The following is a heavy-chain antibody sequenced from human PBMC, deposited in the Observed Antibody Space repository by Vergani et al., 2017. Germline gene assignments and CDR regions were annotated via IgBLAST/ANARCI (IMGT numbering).Heavy chain of an antibody. CDR2: IYYSGST. Sequence: QVQLQESGPGLVKPSETLSLTCTVSGGSVSSGSYYWSWIRQPPGKGLEWIGYIYYSGSTNYNPSLKSRVTISVDTSKNQFSLKLSSVTAADTAVYYCARAHTPDTAMTLDYWGQGTLVTVSS. V-gene: IGHV4-61*01. CDR1: GGSVSSGSYY. D-gene: IGHD5-18*01. J-gene: IGHJ4*02. CDR3: ARAHTPDTAMTLDY.